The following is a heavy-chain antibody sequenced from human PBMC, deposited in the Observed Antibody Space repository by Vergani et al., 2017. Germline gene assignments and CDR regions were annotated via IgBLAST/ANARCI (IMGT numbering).Heavy chain of an antibody. CDR3: ARADGSGSLRGYGMDV. Sequence: QVQLQESGPGLVKPSETLSLTCTVSGGSISSYYWSWIRQPPGKGLEWIGSIYYSGSTYYNPSLKSRVTISVDTSKNQFSLKLSSVTAADTAVYYCARADGSGSLRGYGMDVWGQGTTVTVSS. V-gene: IGHV4-59*12. CDR1: GGSISSYY. J-gene: IGHJ6*02. CDR2: IYYSGST. D-gene: IGHD3-10*01.